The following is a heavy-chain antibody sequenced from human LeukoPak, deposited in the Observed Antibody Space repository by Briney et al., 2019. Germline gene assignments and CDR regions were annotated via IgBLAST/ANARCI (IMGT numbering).Heavy chain of an antibody. Sequence: GGSLRLSCAASGFSFSDYNMHWVRQAPGKGLEWMAVISYNGINEYYADSVRGRFTISRDNSKNTLYLQMNSLRVEDTALYYCAKDISSGWPYCFDYWGQGTLVTVSS. V-gene: IGHV3-30*18. J-gene: IGHJ4*02. D-gene: IGHD6-19*01. CDR3: AKDISSGWPYCFDY. CDR2: ISYNGINE. CDR1: GFSFSDYN.